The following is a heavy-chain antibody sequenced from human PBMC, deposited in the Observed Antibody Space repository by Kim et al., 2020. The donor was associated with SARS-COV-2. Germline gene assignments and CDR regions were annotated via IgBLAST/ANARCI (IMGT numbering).Heavy chain of an antibody. Sequence: GGSLRLSCAASGFTFSSYGMHWVRQAPGKGLEWVAVITYDGSNKYYADSVKGRFTISRDNSKNTLYLQMNSLRAEDTAVYYCAKESGSGSYYAWTYYYYGTDVCGQGTTVTVSS. V-gene: IGHV3-30*18. D-gene: IGHD3-10*01. CDR3: AKESGSGSYYAWTYYYYGTDV. CDR2: ITYDGSNK. J-gene: IGHJ6*02. CDR1: GFTFSSYG.